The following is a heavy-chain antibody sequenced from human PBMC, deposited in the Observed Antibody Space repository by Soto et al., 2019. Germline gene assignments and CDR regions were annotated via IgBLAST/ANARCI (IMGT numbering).Heavy chain of an antibody. CDR1: GGSISSGGYY. J-gene: IGHJ4*02. D-gene: IGHD3-22*01. Sequence: SETLSLTCTVSGGSISSGGYYWTWIRQHPGKGLEWIGYIYYSGSTYYNPSLKSRVTISVDTSKNQFSLKLSSVTAADTAVYYCARIPIGYYDTSGSFDYWGQGTLVTVSS. CDR2: IYYSGST. CDR3: ARIPIGYYDTSGSFDY. V-gene: IGHV4-31*03.